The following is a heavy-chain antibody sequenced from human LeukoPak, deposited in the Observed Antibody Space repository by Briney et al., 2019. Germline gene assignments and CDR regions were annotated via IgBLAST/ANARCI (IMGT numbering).Heavy chain of an antibody. Sequence: PSETLSLTCAVYGGSFSGYYWSWIRQPPGEGLEWIGEINHSGSTNYNPSLKSRVTISVDTSKNQFSLKLSSVTAADTAVYYCARGRRSYYDSSGYSPRYFDYWGQGTLVTVSS. CDR1: GGSFSGYY. CDR3: ARGRRSYYDSSGYSPRYFDY. CDR2: INHSGST. J-gene: IGHJ4*02. V-gene: IGHV4-34*01. D-gene: IGHD3-22*01.